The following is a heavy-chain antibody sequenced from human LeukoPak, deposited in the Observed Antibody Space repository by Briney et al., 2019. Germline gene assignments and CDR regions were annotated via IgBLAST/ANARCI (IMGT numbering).Heavy chain of an antibody. CDR3: ARDGRFGRYYYGMDV. D-gene: IGHD3-10*01. Sequence: GGSLRLSCAASGFTFSSYDMHWVRQATGKGLEWVSAIGTAGDAYYPGSVKGRFTISRENAKNSLYLQMNSPRAGDTAVYYCARDGRFGRYYYGMDVWGQGTTVTVSS. CDR2: IGTAGDA. CDR1: GFTFSSYD. V-gene: IGHV3-13*04. J-gene: IGHJ6*02.